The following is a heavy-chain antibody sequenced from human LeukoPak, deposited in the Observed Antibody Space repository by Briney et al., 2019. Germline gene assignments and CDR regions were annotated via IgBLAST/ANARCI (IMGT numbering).Heavy chain of an antibody. J-gene: IGHJ6*02. CDR1: GCTFTGYY. D-gene: IGHD2-15*01. CDR2: INPNSGGT. V-gene: IGHV1-2*02. Sequence: GASVTVSCKASGCTFTGYYMHWVRQAPGQGLEWMGWINPNSGGTNYAQKFQGRVTMTRDTSISTAYMELSRLRSDDTAVYYCARDRVVVAATRDYYYGMDVWGQGTTVTVSS. CDR3: ARDRVVVAATRDYYYGMDV.